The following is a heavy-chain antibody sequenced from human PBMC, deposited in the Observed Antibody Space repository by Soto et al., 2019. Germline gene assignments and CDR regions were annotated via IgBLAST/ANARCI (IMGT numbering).Heavy chain of an antibody. V-gene: IGHV3-23*01. CDR1: GFTFSSYA. Sequence: GGSLRLSCAASGFTFSSYAMSWVRQAPGKGLEWVSAISGSGGSTYYADSVKGRFTISRDNSKNTLYLQMNSLRTEDTAVYYCAKDQGYNWNEEYYFDYWGQGTLVTVSS. CDR3: AKDQGYNWNEEYYFDY. D-gene: IGHD1-1*01. CDR2: ISGSGGST. J-gene: IGHJ4*02.